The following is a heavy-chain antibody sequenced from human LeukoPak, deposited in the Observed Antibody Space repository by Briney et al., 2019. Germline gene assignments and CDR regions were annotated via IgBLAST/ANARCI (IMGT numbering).Heavy chain of an antibody. D-gene: IGHD1-1*01. V-gene: IGHV3-53*01. CDR2: IFNSGDT. CDR1: GFTISSNY. J-gene: IGHJ3*02. Sequence: GGSLRLSCAASGFTISSNYMNWVRQAPGKGLEWVSVIFNSGDTYYADSVQGRFTISRDTSKNTLYLQMNSLRVGDTAVYYCARDPAPATGAFDIWGQGTMVIIS. CDR3: ARDPAPATGAFDI.